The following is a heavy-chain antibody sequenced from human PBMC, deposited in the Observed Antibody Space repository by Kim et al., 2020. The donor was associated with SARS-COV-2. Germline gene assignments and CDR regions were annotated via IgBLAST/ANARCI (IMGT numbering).Heavy chain of an antibody. V-gene: IGHV3-66*04. CDR3: ARLIAAAGTGY. Sequence: TDYADSVKGRFTISRDNSKNTLSLQMNTLRAEDTAVYYCARLIAAAGTGYWGQGTLVTVSS. J-gene: IGHJ4*02. CDR2: T. D-gene: IGHD6-13*01.